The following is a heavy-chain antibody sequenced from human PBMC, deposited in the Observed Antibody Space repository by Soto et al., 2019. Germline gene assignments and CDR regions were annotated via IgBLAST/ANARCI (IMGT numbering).Heavy chain of an antibody. CDR1: GYTFTSYD. Sequence: ASVKVSCKASGYTFTSYDINWVRQATGQGLEWMGWMNPNSGNTGYAQKFQGRVTMTRNTSISTAYMELSSLRSEDTAVYYCAAAGNLSGYYYYYMDVWGKGTTVTVSS. CDR2: MNPNSGNT. D-gene: IGHD6-13*01. J-gene: IGHJ6*03. CDR3: AAAGNLSGYYYYYMDV. V-gene: IGHV1-8*01.